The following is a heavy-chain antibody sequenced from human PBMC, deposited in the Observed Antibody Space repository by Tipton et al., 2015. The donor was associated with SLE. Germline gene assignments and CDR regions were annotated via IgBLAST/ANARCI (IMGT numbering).Heavy chain of an antibody. V-gene: IGHV4-39*01. Sequence: TLSLTCTVSGGSISSSSYYWGWIRHPPGKGLEWIASIYYGGGTYYNPSLQSRITMSVDTSKNQFSLKLSSVTAADTAVYFCARRPSFTISHVFDPWGQGTLVTVSS. CDR2: IYYGGGT. J-gene: IGHJ5*02. D-gene: IGHD3-9*01. CDR1: GGSISSSSYY. CDR3: ARRPSFTISHVFDP.